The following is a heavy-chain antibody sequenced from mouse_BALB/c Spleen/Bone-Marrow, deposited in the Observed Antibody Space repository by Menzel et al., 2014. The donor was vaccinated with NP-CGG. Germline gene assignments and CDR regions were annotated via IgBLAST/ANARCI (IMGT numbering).Heavy chain of an antibody. V-gene: IGHV1-26*01. J-gene: IGHJ1*01. CDR2: INPYNGAT. CDR3: ARGGWDWYFDV. Sequence: EVQLQQPGPELVEPGASVKISCKASGYSFTGYYMHWVKQSHVKSLEWIGRINPYNGATSYNQNFKDKASLTVDKSSSTAYMELHSLTSEDSAVYYCARGGWDWYFDVWGAGTTVTVSS. CDR1: GYSFTGYY.